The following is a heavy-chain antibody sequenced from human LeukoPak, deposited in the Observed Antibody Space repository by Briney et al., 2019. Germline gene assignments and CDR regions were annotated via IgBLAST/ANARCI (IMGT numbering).Heavy chain of an antibody. Sequence: GGSLRLSCAASGFTFDDYAMHWVRQAPGKGLEWVSSISWNSGSIGYADSVKGRFTISRDNAKNSLYLQMNSLRAEDTALYYCAKDISPTAMVTSHFDYWGQGTLVTVSS. V-gene: IGHV3-9*01. CDR2: ISWNSGSI. CDR3: AKDISPTAMVTSHFDY. J-gene: IGHJ4*02. D-gene: IGHD5-18*01. CDR1: GFTFDDYA.